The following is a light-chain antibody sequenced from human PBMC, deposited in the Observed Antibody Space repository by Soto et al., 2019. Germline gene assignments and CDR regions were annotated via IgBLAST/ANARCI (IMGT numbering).Light chain of an antibody. V-gene: IGKV1-39*01. Sequence: DIQLTQSPSTLAASVGDRGSISCRASQSSSSYLHWYQQKPGKAPKLLIYAASSLQRGVPSRFSGSGSGTDFTLPISSLQPEDFATYYCHQSYSTLWTFGQGTKVDI. CDR1: QSSSSY. J-gene: IGKJ1*01. CDR2: AAS. CDR3: HQSYSTLWT.